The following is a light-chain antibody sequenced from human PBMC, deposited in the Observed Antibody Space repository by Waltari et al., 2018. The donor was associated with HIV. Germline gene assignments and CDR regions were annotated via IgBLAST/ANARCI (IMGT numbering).Light chain of an antibody. V-gene: IGLV1-40*01. CDR3: QSYDSSLSRRV. CDR1: SSNIGAGYD. CDR2: GNS. J-gene: IGLJ1*01. Sequence: QSVLTQPPSVSGAPGQRVTISCTGSSSNIGAGYDVHWYQQLPGTAPKLLIYGNSKRPSGVPDRFSGSKSGTSASLAITGLQAEDEADYYCQSYDSSLSRRVFGTGTKVTVL.